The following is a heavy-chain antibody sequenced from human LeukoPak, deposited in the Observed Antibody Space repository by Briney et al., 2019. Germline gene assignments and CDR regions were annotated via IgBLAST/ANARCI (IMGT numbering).Heavy chain of an antibody. J-gene: IGHJ4*02. V-gene: IGHV1-2*02. CDR2: INPNVGDT. D-gene: IGHD2-2*01. CDR1: GYTFTDYS. Sequence: ASVKVSCKASGYTFTDYSMHWVRQAPGQGVEWMGWINPNVGDTYYAQTFQGRVTMTRDTSISTAHMEVSRLRSDDTAVYYCARANFLYCSSTSCLFDDWGQGTLVTVSS. CDR3: ARANFLYCSSTSCLFDD.